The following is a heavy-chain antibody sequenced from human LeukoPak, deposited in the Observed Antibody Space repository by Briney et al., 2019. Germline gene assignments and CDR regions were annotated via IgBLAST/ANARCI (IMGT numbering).Heavy chain of an antibody. J-gene: IGHJ4*02. CDR2: ISSSGSTI. CDR3: ARGGLIVGDY. CDR1: GFTFSSHE. D-gene: IGHD3-22*01. V-gene: IGHV3-48*03. Sequence: RPGGSLRLSCAASGFTFSSHEMIWVRKAPGKGLEWLSYISSSGSTIYYADSVKGRFAISRDNAKNSLSLQMNSLRAEDTAVYYCARGGLIVGDYWGQGTLVTVSS.